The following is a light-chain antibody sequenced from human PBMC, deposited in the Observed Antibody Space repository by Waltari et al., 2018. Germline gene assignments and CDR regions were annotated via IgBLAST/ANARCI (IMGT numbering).Light chain of an antibody. Sequence: QAVVTQEPSVTVYPGGTVTLTCGSSTGAVTSSHYTSRFQQKPGQAPRTLVYDTSNKHSWTPARFSGSVVGGKAALTLSGAQPEDEAEYYCLLHYSGPRVFGGGTKVTVL. CDR1: TGAVTSSHY. CDR2: DTS. CDR3: LLHYSGPRV. J-gene: IGLJ2*01. V-gene: IGLV7-46*01.